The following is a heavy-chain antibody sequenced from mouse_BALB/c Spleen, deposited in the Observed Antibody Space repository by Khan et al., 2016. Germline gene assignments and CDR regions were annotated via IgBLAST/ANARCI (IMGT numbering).Heavy chain of an antibody. CDR2: ISYDGSI. J-gene: IGHJ4*01. V-gene: IGHV3-6*02. Sequence: EVKLEVSGPGFVKPSQSLSLTCSVTGYSIISGYFWYWIRQFPGNNLEWMGYISYDGSINYTPTLKNRISIARDTSKHQFFLQLNSVTTVDSASFYCWVLRRVYAMDYWGPGTSVTVSS. CDR1: GYSIISGYF. CDR3: WVLRRVYAMDY. D-gene: IGHD2-4*01.